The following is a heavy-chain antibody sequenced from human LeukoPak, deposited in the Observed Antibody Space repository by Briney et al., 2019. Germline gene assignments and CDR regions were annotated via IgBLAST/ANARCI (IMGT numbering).Heavy chain of an antibody. D-gene: IGHD2-2*02. V-gene: IGHV1-18*01. CDR2: ISAYNGNT. CDR3: AREGGIVVVPAAIPNWFDP. J-gene: IGHJ5*02. Sequence: ASVKVSCKASGYTFTSYGISWVRQAPGQGLEWMGWISAYNGNTNYAQKLQGRVTMTTDTSTSTAYMEVRSLRSDDTAVYYCAREGGIVVVPAAIPNWFDPWGQGTLVTVSS. CDR1: GYTFTSYG.